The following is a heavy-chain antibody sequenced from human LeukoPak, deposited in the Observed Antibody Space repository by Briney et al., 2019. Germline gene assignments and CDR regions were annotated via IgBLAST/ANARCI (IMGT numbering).Heavy chain of an antibody. CDR1: GGTFSSYA. D-gene: IGHD3-16*02. J-gene: IGHJ5*02. V-gene: IGHV1-69*13. CDR3: ASHPRIMITFGGVIVPFDP. CDR2: IIPIFGTA. Sequence: SVTVSCTASGGTFSSYAISWVRQAPGQGLEWMGGIIPIFGTANYAQKFQGRVTITADESTSTAYMELSSLRSEDTAVYYCASHPRIMITFGGVIVPFDPWGQGTLVTVSS.